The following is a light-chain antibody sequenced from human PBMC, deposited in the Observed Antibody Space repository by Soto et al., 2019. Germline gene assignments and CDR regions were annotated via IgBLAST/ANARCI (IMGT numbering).Light chain of an antibody. CDR1: QVINND. Sequence: DIQMTQSPSSLSASVGDRVTLTCRASQVINNDLGWYQQKPGKAPKRLISVASSLEGGVPSRFSGSGSATEFTLTISSLQPEDSATYYCLQYNSDPYTFGQGTNLEI. CDR3: LQYNSDPYT. V-gene: IGKV1-17*01. CDR2: VAS. J-gene: IGKJ2*01.